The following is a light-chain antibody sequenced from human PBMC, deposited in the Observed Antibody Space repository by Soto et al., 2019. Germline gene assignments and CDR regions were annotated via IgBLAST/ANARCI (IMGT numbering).Light chain of an antibody. CDR1: HNDIGTYDY. CDR3: SSFTSNRIYV. V-gene: IGLV2-14*03. CDR2: GVT. J-gene: IGLJ1*01. Sequence: QSVLTQPTSVSGSPGQSITISCTGNHNDIGTYDYVSWYQQHPGRAPRLLIHGVTTRPSGISGRFSASKSGLTASLTISGLQPEDEAAYYCSSFTSNRIYVFGPGTTVTVL.